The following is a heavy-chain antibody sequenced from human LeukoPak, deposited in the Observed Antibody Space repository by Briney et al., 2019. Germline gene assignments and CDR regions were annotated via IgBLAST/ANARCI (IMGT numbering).Heavy chain of an antibody. J-gene: IGHJ4*02. CDR3: ARVINSGWEGELSH. Sequence: GGSLRLSCAASGFTFSSYSMNWVRQAPGKGLEWVSYISSTSSTIYYADSVKGRFTISRDNAKNTLYLQMDSLRAEDTAVYFCARVINSGWEGELSHWGQGTLVTVSS. CDR2: ISSTSSTI. V-gene: IGHV3-48*01. D-gene: IGHD6-19*01. CDR1: GFTFSSYS.